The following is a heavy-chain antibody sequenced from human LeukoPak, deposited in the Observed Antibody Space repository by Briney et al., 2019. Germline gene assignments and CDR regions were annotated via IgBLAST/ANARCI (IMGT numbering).Heavy chain of an antibody. CDR1: GFTFSNTW. CDR2: IKSKTGGGTT. CDR3: ASTNLVATTKGAF. D-gene: IGHD5-12*01. V-gene: IGHV3-15*01. J-gene: IGHJ4*02. Sequence: GGSLRLSCAASGFTFSNTWMSWVRQPPGKGPEWVGHIKSKTGGGTTDYAAPVKGRFTISRDDSKNTLHLQMNSLKTEDTAVYYCASTNLVATTKGAFWGQGTLVTVSS.